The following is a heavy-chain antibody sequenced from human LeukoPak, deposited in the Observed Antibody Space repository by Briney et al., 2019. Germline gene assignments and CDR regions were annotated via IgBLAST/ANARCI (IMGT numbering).Heavy chain of an antibody. CDR1: GFTFSSYS. Sequence: GGSLRLSCAASGFTFSSYSMNWVRQAPGKGLEWVSGITWNSGSIGYADSVKGRFTISRDNAKNSLYLQMNSLRAEDTALYYCAKGYYYDSSGHFQHWGQGTLVTVSS. D-gene: IGHD3-22*01. CDR2: ITWNSGSI. V-gene: IGHV3-9*01. J-gene: IGHJ1*01. CDR3: AKGYYYDSSGHFQH.